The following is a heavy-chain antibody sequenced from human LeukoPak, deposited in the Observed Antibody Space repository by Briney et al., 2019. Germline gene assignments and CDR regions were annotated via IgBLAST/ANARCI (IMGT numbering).Heavy chain of an antibody. Sequence: PSETLSLTCTVSGGSISSYCWSWIRQPPGKGLEWIGYIYYSGSTNYNPSLKSRVTISVDTSKNQFSLKLSSVTAADTAVYYCARLPIYSGSYYTVDYWGQGTLVTVSS. D-gene: IGHD1-26*01. CDR1: GGSISSYC. CDR3: ARLPIYSGSYYTVDY. V-gene: IGHV4-59*01. CDR2: IYYSGST. J-gene: IGHJ4*02.